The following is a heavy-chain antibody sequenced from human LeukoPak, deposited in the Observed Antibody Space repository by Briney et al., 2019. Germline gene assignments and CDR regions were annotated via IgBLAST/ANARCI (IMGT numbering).Heavy chain of an antibody. D-gene: IGHD4-17*01. CDR1: GFTVSSNY. J-gene: IGHJ6*02. CDR2: IYSGGST. CDR3: ASQHPHRTTVTTPDRYYYYGMDV. Sequence: PGGSLRLSCAASGFTVSSNYMSWVRQAPGKGLEWVSVIYSGGSTYYADSVKGRFTISRDNSKNTLYLQMNSLRAEDTAVHYCASQHPHRTTVTTPDRYYYYGMDVWGQGTTVTVSS. V-gene: IGHV3-66*04.